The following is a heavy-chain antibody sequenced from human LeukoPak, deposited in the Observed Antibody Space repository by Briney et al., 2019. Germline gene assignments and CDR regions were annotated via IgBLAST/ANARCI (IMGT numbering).Heavy chain of an antibody. CDR3: ARGAGVVAAKYYYYYGMDV. V-gene: IGHV4-34*01. Sequence: PSETLSLTCAVYGGSFSGYYWSWIRQPPGRGLEWIGEINHSGSTNYNPSLKSRVTISVDTSKNQFSLKLSSVTAADTAVYYCARGAGVVAAKYYYYYGMDVWGQGTTVTVSS. J-gene: IGHJ6*02. CDR2: INHSGST. CDR1: GGSFSGYY. D-gene: IGHD2-15*01.